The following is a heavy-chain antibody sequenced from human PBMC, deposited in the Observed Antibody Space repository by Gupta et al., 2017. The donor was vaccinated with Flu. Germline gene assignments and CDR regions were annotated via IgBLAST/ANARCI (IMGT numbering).Heavy chain of an antibody. Sequence: KGLEWVSYISSSGSTIYYADSVKGRFTISRDNAKNSLYLQMNSLRAEDTAVYYCARERPSGGDSSGYYYIDYWGQGTLVTVSS. CDR2: ISSSGSTI. J-gene: IGHJ4*02. V-gene: IGHV3-11*01. CDR3: ARERPSGGDSSGYYYIDY. D-gene: IGHD3-22*01.